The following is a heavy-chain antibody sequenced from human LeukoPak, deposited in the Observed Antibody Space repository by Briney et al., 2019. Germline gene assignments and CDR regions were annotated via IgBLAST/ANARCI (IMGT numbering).Heavy chain of an antibody. CDR2: ISSGSSYL. V-gene: IGHV3-21*01. J-gene: IGHJ6*03. Sequence: GGSLRRSGSASGFTFSTFSMVWVRQGPGNGRVWVSSISSGSSYLYYADSVKGRFTISSDNAKNSLYLQTNSLRADDTAVYYCARELYCSGGTCSNDYYYYYYMDVWGKGTTVPVSS. CDR3: ARELYCSGGTCSNDYYYYYYMDV. CDR1: GFTFSTFS. D-gene: IGHD2-15*01.